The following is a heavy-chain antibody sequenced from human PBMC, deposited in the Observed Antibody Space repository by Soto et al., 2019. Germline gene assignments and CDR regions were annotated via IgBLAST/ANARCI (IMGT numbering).Heavy chain of an antibody. CDR3: ARGVVVVPTRIPGIAVAGRFDP. D-gene: IGHD6-19*01. Sequence: ASVKVSCKASGYTFTSYAMHWVRQAPGQRLEWMGWINAGNGNTKYSQKFQGRVTITRDTSASTAYMELSSLRSEDTAVYYCARGVVVVPTRIPGIAVAGRFDPWGQGTLVTVSS. V-gene: IGHV1-3*01. J-gene: IGHJ5*02. CDR1: GYTFTSYA. CDR2: INAGNGNT.